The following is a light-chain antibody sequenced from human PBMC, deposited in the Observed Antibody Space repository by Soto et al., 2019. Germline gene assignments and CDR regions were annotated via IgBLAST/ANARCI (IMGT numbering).Light chain of an antibody. V-gene: IGLV2-14*01. Sequence: QSALTQPASVSGSPGQSITISCTGTSSDVGNYKYVSWYQQHPGKAPKLMIYEVSNRPSGVSNRFSGSKSGNTSSLTISGRQAEDETDYYFFSYTSSGTYVFGTGTKLTVL. J-gene: IGLJ1*01. CDR3: FSYTSSGTYV. CDR2: EVS. CDR1: SSDVGNYKY.